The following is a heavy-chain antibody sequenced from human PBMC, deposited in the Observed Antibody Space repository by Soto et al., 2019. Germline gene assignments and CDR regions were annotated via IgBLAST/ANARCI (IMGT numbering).Heavy chain of an antibody. D-gene: IGHD3-3*01. CDR1: GFTFGDYA. J-gene: IGHJ6*02. V-gene: IGHV3-49*03. CDR3: TRATIFGVVILPFVGMDV. CDR2: IRSKAYGGTT. Sequence: PGGSLRLSCTASGFTFGDYAMSWFRQAPGKGLEWVGFIRSKAYGGTTEYAASVKGRFTISRDDSKSIAYLQMNSLKTEDTAVYYCTRATIFGVVILPFVGMDVWGQGTTVTVSS.